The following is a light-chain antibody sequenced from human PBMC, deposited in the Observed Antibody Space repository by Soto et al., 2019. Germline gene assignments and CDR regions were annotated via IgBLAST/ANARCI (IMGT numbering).Light chain of an antibody. Sequence: LTQPASVSGSPGQSITISCTGTSSDVGNYNYVSWYQQQSGKAPKLIIYEVSNRPSGVSNRFSGSKSGNTASLTISGLQAEDEADYYCSSFTSSRADVFGIGTKVTVL. V-gene: IGLV2-14*01. CDR1: SSDVGNYNY. J-gene: IGLJ1*01. CDR3: SSFTSSRADV. CDR2: EVS.